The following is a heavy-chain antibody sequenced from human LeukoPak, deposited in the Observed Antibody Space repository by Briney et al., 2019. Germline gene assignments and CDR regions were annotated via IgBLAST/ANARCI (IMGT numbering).Heavy chain of an antibody. D-gene: IGHD6-13*01. CDR1: GGSISSYY. J-gene: IGHJ6*03. Sequence: KPSETLSLTCTVSGGSISSYYWSWIRQPAGKGLEWIGRIYTSGGTNYNPSLKSRVTMSVDTSKNQFSLKLSSVTAADTAVYYCARAFGGSSSWSDYYYYYMDVWGKGITVTVSS. CDR2: IYTSGGT. V-gene: IGHV4-4*07. CDR3: ARAFGGSSSWSDYYYYYMDV.